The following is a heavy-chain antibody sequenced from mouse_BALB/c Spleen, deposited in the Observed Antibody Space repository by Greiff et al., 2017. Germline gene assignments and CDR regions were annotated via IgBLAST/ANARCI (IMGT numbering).Heavy chain of an antibody. D-gene: IGHD1-2*01. CDR3: TSHYYGYYYAMDY. J-gene: IGHJ4*01. Sequence: QVQLQQSGAELVRPGASVTLSCKASGYTFTDYEMHWVKQTPVHGLEWIGAIDPETGGTAYNQKFKGKATLTADKSSSTAYMELRSLTSEDSAVYYCTSHYYGYYYAMDYWGQGTSVTVSS. V-gene: IGHV1-15*01. CDR1: GYTFTDYE. CDR2: IDPETGGT.